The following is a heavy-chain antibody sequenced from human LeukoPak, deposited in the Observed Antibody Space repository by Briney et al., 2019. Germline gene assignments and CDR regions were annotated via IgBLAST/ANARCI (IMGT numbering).Heavy chain of an antibody. CDR1: GFTFNSYG. CDR3: ARGYGESHFDY. V-gene: IGHV3-30*02. J-gene: IGHJ4*02. D-gene: IGHD5-18*01. CDR2: IRYDGSNQ. Sequence: GGSLRLSCAASGFTFNSYGMHLVRQAPGKGLEWVSFIRYDGSNQYYADSVKGRFSISRDNSNNTLYLQMNSLTPEDPAVYFCARGYGESHFDYWGQGTLVTVSS.